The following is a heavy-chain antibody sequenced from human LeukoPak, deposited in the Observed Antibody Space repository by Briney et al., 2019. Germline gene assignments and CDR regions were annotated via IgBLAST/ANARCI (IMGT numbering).Heavy chain of an antibody. D-gene: IGHD1-26*01. Sequence: SETLSLTCTVSGGSVSSGSYYWSWIRQPPGKGLEWIAYIYYTGSTNYNPSLRSRVTISVDTSKNQFSLKLRSVTAADTAVYYCARHANYGSATGFVDYWGQGTLITVSS. CDR1: GGSVSSGSYY. J-gene: IGHJ4*02. V-gene: IGHV4-61*01. CDR2: IYYTGST. CDR3: ARHANYGSATGFVDY.